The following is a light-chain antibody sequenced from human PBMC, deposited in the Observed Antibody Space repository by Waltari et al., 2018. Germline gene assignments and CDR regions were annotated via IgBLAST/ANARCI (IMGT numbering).Light chain of an antibody. Sequence: SVLTQPPSLSGTPGQRVTTSCSGPDSNNGRNPAHWYLHLPGTAPRLLIYSHSQRPSVVPDRFSGSRSGTSASLAISSLQSEDEGAYYCAAWDNSLNGPLFGTGTKVTVL. CDR1: DSNNGRNP. V-gene: IGLV1-44*01. CDR2: SHS. CDR3: AAWDNSLNGPL. J-gene: IGLJ1*01.